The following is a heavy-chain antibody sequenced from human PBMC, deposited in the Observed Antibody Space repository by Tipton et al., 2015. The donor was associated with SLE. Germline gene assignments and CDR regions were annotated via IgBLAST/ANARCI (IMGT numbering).Heavy chain of an antibody. CDR2: FYYSGST. Sequence: LRLSCAVSGGSITTYYWSWIRQSPGKGLKWIGYFYYSGSTKYNPSLKSRVTMSVDTSKNHFSVKLSSVTAADTAIYYCARVWSGYSSSYFDLWGRGTLVTVSS. V-gene: IGHV4-59*01. D-gene: IGHD3-3*01. CDR3: ARVWSGYSSSYFDL. CDR1: GGSITTYY. J-gene: IGHJ2*01.